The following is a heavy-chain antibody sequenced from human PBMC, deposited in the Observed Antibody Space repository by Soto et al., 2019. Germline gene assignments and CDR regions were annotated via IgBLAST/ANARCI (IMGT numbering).Heavy chain of an antibody. Sequence: QVQLQESGPGLVKPSQTLSLTCTVSGGSITSGGYYWNWIRQHPGKGLEWIGYIYYGGITYYNPSLKSRVSISVDTSKNQFSLKLSSATAADTAMYYGARGIWVRGIIGFNWFDPWGQGTLVTVSS. J-gene: IGHJ5*02. D-gene: IGHD3-10*01. V-gene: IGHV4-31*03. CDR2: IYYGGIT. CDR1: GGSITSGGYY. CDR3: ARGIWVRGIIGFNWFDP.